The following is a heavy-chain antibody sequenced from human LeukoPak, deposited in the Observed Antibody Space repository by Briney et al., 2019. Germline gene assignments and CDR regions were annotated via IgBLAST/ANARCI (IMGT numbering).Heavy chain of an antibody. D-gene: IGHD3-10*01. J-gene: IGHJ1*01. V-gene: IGHV1-69*13. Sequence: SVKVSCKASGGTFSSYAISWVRQAPGQGLEWMGGTIPIFGTANYAQKFQGRVPITADESTSTAYMELSSLRSEDTAVYYCASLSYGSGSYSTEVYFQHWGQGTLVTVSS. CDR1: GGTFSSYA. CDR2: TIPIFGTA. CDR3: ASLSYGSGSYSTEVYFQH.